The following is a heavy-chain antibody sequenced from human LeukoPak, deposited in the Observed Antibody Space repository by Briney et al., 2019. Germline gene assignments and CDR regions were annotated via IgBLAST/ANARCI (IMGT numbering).Heavy chain of an antibody. CDR3: ASLAVAGLSEGY. CDR1: GFTFSGYW. V-gene: IGHV3-7*01. D-gene: IGHD6-19*01. Sequence: PGGSLRLSCADSGFTFSGYWMNWVRQAPGKGLEWVANINQNGGEKYYVDSVKGRFTISRDNGKNSLYLQMNSLRAEDTAVYYCASLAVAGLSEGYWGQGTLVTVSS. CDR2: INQNGGEK. J-gene: IGHJ4*02.